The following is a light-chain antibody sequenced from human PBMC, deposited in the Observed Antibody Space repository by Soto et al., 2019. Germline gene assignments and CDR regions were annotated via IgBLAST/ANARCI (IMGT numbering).Light chain of an antibody. J-gene: IGLJ1*01. CDR3: QSYDSGVTGSG. CDR1: SSNIGAGFD. V-gene: IGLV1-40*01. CDR2: SNT. Sequence: QSVLTQPPSVTETPGQTVTIPCTGSSSNIGAGFDVHWYEQAPETAPKLGLYSNTARPSGVPDRFSGSRSGSSGSLAITGLQPEDEADYYCQSYDSGVTGSGFGTGTKGT.